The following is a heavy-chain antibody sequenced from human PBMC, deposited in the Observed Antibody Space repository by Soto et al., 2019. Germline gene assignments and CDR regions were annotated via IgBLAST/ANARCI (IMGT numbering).Heavy chain of an antibody. V-gene: IGHV1-18*01. Sequence: GASVKLSCKTSGYTFTSYHISCVRQAPEQGLEWMGWISAYNTNTNYAQKFQGRVTMTTDTLTSTAYTAYLIVNNLRAEDTAVYYCARTHAQSSGSCLDFWGHGTLVTVSS. D-gene: IGHD3-22*01. J-gene: IGHJ4*01. CDR3: ARTHAQSSGSCLDF. CDR2: ISAYNTNT. CDR1: GYTFTSYH.